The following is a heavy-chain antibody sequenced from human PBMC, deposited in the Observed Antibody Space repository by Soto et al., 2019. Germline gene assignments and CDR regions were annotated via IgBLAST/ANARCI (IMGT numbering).Heavy chain of an antibody. D-gene: IGHD3-10*01. V-gene: IGHV4-59*01. CDR2: YFDSGRS. CDR3: ARGGSMIRGRNFFDG. J-gene: IGHJ4*02. CDR1: SVPITEYS. Sequence: SETLSLTCNVSSVPITEYSWSCVRQSPGKGLEWIGNYFDSGRSMYNPSLKSRVTISVDRAENLVSLKLSTVNAADTSVYHCARGGSMIRGRNFFDGWGQGAPVTVLL.